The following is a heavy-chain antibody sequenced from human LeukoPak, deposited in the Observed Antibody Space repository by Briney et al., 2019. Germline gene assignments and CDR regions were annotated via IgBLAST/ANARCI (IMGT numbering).Heavy chain of an antibody. J-gene: IGHJ4*02. CDR2: IIPIFGTA. CDR3: ARSNYDFWSGFDY. D-gene: IGHD3-3*01. V-gene: IGHV1-69*13. Sequence: GASVKVSCKASGGTFNSYAISWVRQAPGQGLEWMGGIIPIFGTANYAQKFQGRVTITADESTSTAYMELSSLRSEDTAVYYCARSNYDFWSGFDYWGQGTLVTVSS. CDR1: GGTFNSYA.